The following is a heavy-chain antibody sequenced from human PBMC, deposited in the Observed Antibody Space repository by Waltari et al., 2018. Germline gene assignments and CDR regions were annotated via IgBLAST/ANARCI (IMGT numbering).Heavy chain of an antibody. V-gene: IGHV4-59*01. CDR3: ARDAVGAIGNYYYYGMDV. J-gene: IGHJ6*02. D-gene: IGHD1-26*01. CDR2: IYYSGST. CDR1: GGSISSYY. Sequence: QVQLQESGPGLVKPSETLSLTCTVSGGSISSYYWSWIRQPPGKGLEWIGYIYYSGSTNSTPSLTSRVTISVDTSKNQFSLKLSSVTAADTAVYYCARDAVGAIGNYYYYGMDVWGQGTTVTVSS.